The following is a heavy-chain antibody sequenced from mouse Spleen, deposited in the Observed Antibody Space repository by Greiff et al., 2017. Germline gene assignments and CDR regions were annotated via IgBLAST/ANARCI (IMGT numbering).Heavy chain of an antibody. D-gene: IGHD1-1*01. CDR2: IYPGSGST. CDR1: GYTFTSYW. J-gene: IGHJ2*01. Sequence: VQLQQSGAELVKPGASVKMSCKASGYTFTSYWITWVKQRPGQGLEWIGDIYPGSGSTNYNEKFKSKATLTVDTSSSTAYMQLSSLTSEDSAVYYCARSGGRDYGSSYDYWGQGTTLTVSS. CDR3: ARSGGRDYGSSYDY. V-gene: IGHV1-55*01.